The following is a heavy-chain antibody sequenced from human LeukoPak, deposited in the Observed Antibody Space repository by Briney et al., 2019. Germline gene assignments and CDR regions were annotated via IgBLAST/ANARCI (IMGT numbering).Heavy chain of an antibody. CDR1: RYTFTGYY. Sequence: GASVKVSCKASRYTFTGYYMHWVRQAPGQGLEWMGWINPNSGGTNYAQKFQGRVTMTRDTSISTAYMELSRLRSDDTAVYYCARGVTRLVTTPFGVWGQGTLVTVSS. J-gene: IGHJ4*02. CDR3: ARGVTRLVTTPFGV. CDR2: INPNSGGT. V-gene: IGHV1-2*02. D-gene: IGHD4-17*01.